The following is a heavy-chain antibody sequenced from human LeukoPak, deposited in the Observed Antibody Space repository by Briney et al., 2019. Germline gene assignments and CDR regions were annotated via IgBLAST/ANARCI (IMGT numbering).Heavy chain of an antibody. CDR2: INHSGST. V-gene: IGHV4-34*01. D-gene: IGHD3-16*01. CDR3: ARVGGAAYGPFDY. Sequence: SETLSLTCAVYGGSFSGYYWSWIRQPPGKGLEWIGEINHSGSTNYNPSLKSRVTISVDTSKNQFSLKLSSVTAADTAVYYCARVGGAAYGPFDYWGQGTLVTVSS. CDR1: GGSFSGYY. J-gene: IGHJ4*02.